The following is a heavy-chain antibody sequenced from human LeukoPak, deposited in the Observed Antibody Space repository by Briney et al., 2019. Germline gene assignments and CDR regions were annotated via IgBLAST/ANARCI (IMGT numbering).Heavy chain of an antibody. V-gene: IGHV4-38-2*01. CDR1: GYSISSGYY. J-gene: IGHJ4*02. CDR2: IYHSGST. CDR3: ARRWQSTGFDY. D-gene: IGHD5-24*01. Sequence: SETLSLTCAVSGYSISSGYYWGWIRQPPGKGLEWIGSIYHSGSTHYNSSLKSRITISVDTSKNQFSLKLSSVTAADTAVYYCARRWQSTGFDYWGQGTLVTVSS.